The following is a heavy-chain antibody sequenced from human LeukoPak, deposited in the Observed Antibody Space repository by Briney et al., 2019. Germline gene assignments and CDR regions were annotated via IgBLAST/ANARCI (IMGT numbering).Heavy chain of an antibody. J-gene: IGHJ3*02. CDR2: ISYTGTYI. V-gene: IGHV3-21*01. Sequence: GGSLRLSCAASGFSLNAYNMNWVRQAPGKGLEWVSSISYTGTYIYYADSVKGRFTISRDNAQNSLYLQMNSLRAEDTAVYYCARGPTVVNDAFDIWGQGTMVTVSS. D-gene: IGHD4-23*01. CDR3: ARGPTVVNDAFDI. CDR1: GFSLNAYN.